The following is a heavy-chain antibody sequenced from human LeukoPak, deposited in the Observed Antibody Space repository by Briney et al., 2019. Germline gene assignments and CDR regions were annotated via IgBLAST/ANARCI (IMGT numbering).Heavy chain of an antibody. V-gene: IGHV1-2*02. J-gene: IGHJ4*02. D-gene: IGHD4-17*01. CDR2: INPNSGAT. CDR1: GYTFTGYY. Sequence: GASVKVSCKASGYTFTGYYVYWVRQPPGQGLEWMGWINPNSGATSYAQKFQGRVTMTRDTSISTAYMELSGLRSDDTAVYYCARLDYGDYPYWGQGTLVTVSS. CDR3: ARLDYGDYPY.